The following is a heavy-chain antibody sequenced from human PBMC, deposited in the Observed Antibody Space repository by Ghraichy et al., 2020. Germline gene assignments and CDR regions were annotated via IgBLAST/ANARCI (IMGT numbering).Heavy chain of an antibody. CDR1: GFTFSRYG. Sequence: LSLTCAASGFTFSRYGMHWVRQAPGKGLEWVAVIWYDGRNTYYADSVKGRFTISRDNSKNTVYLQMNSLRADDTAVYYCARPANGDASHFDYWGQGTLVTVSS. CDR2: IWYDGRNT. CDR3: ARPANGDASHFDY. V-gene: IGHV3-33*01. J-gene: IGHJ4*02. D-gene: IGHD4-17*01.